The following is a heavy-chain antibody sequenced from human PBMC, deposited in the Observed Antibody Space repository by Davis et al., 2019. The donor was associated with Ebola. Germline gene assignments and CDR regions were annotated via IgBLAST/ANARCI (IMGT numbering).Heavy chain of an antibody. CDR3: ARVGLLTMVRGALDY. Sequence: ASVKVSCKASGYTFTSYYMHWVRQAPGQGLEWMGIINPSGGSTSYAQKFQGRVTMTRDTSTSTVYMELSSLRSEDTAVYYCARVGLLTMVRGALDYWGQGTLVTVSS. CDR1: GYTFTSYY. D-gene: IGHD3-10*01. J-gene: IGHJ4*02. CDR2: INPSGGST. V-gene: IGHV1-46*01.